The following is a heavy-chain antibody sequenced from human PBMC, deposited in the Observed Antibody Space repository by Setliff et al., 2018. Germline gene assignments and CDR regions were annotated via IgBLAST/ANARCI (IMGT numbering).Heavy chain of an antibody. V-gene: IGHV1-18*01. CDR2: ISAYNGNT. J-gene: IGHJ5*02. CDR1: GYTFSRNY. Sequence: GASVKVSCKAYGYTFSRNYITWVRQAPGRGLEWMGWISAYNGNTNYAQKLQGRVTMTTDTSTSTAYMELRSLRSDDTAVYYCARNEGGRSWRITMVRGVPDSWFDPWGQGTLVTVSS. D-gene: IGHD3-10*01. CDR3: ARNEGGRSWRITMVRGVPDSWFDP.